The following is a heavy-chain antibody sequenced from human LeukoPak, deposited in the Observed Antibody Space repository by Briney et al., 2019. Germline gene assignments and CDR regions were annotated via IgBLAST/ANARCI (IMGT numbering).Heavy chain of an antibody. CDR3: ARNENNGFDS. Sequence: GASVKVSCKASGYTFTSYDINWVRQATGQWLEWMGWIDPNSGGINYAQKFQGRVTMTRDTSISTAYMELSRVRSDDTAVYYCARNENNGFDSWGQGTLVTVSS. CDR1: GYTFTSYD. CDR2: IDPNSGGI. D-gene: IGHD2-8*01. V-gene: IGHV1-2*02. J-gene: IGHJ5*01.